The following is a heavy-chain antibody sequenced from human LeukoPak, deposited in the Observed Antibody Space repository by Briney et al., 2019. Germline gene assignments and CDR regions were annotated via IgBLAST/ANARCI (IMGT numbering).Heavy chain of an antibody. J-gene: IGHJ3*02. CDR1: GGSISSYY. Sequence: SETLSLTCTVSGGSISSYYWSWIRQPPGKGLEWIGYIYYSGSTNYNPSLKSRVTISVDTSKSQFSLKLSSVTAADTAVYYCARSAMVTRTDAFDIWGQGTMVTVSS. V-gene: IGHV4-59*01. CDR2: IYYSGST. CDR3: ARSAMVTRTDAFDI. D-gene: IGHD5-18*01.